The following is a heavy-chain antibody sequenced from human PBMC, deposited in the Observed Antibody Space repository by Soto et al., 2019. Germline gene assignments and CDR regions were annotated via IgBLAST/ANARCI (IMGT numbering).Heavy chain of an antibody. CDR1: GYTFMSYP. CDR3: ARDPFILVRGVIPYLDY. J-gene: IGHJ4*02. D-gene: IGHD3-10*01. V-gene: IGHV1-3*01. CDR2: INAGDDIT. Sequence: QVQLVQSGAEVKKPGASVKISCKASGYTFMSYPLHWVRQAPGQRPEWMGWINAGDDITQFSQKFQGRLTFTRDTSASTGYMELRSLRSEDTAVYYCARDPFILVRGVIPYLDYWGQGTPVTVSS.